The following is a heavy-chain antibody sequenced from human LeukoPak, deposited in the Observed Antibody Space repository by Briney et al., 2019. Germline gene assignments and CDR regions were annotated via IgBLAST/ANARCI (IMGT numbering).Heavy chain of an antibody. CDR1: GGSISSYY. J-gene: IGHJ4*02. Sequence: SETLSLTCTVSGGSISSYYWSWIRQPPGKGLEWIGYIFYSGSTNYNPSLKSRVTISVATSKNQFSLKLSSVTAADTAVYNCARDRGGSSGDFDYWGQGTLVTVSS. D-gene: IGHD1-26*01. V-gene: IGHV4-59*01. CDR3: ARDRGGSSGDFDY. CDR2: IFYSGST.